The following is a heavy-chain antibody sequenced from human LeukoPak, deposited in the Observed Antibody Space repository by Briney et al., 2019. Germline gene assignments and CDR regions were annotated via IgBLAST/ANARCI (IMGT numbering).Heavy chain of an antibody. CDR2: IYYSGTT. Sequence: SETLSLTCTVSSGSISNYYWSWNRQPPGKGLEWIGYIYYSGTTNYNPSLKSRVTISLDTSKSQFSLKLSSVTAADTAVYYCARGRKDDSGSYPADYWGQGILVTVSS. CDR1: SGSISNYY. CDR3: ARGRKDDSGSYPADY. J-gene: IGHJ4*02. V-gene: IGHV4-59*01. D-gene: IGHD3-10*01.